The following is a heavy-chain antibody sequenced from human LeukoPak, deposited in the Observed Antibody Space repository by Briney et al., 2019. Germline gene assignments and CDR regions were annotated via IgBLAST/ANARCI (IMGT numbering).Heavy chain of an antibody. J-gene: IGHJ4*02. V-gene: IGHV3-9*01. D-gene: IGHD4-17*01. CDR1: GFTFDDYA. Sequence: GRSLRLSCAASGFTFDDYAMHWVRHAPGKGLEWVSGISWNSGSIGYADSVKGRFTISRDNAKNSLYLQMNSLRAEDTALYYCAKAKSPNDYGDYGLDYWGQGTLVTVSS. CDR2: ISWNSGSI. CDR3: AKAKSPNDYGDYGLDY.